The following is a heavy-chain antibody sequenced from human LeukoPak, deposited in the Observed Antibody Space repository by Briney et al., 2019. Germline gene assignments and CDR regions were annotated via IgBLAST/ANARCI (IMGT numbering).Heavy chain of an antibody. CDR2: IYYSGST. CDR3: ARDREGIAAAGIGWFDP. J-gene: IGHJ5*02. V-gene: IGHV4-61*09. D-gene: IGHD6-13*01. CDR1: GGSISSGGYY. Sequence: SQTLSLTCTVSGGSISSGGYYWSWIRQPPGKGLEWIGHIYYSGSTNYNPSLKSRVTISVDTSKNQFSLKLSSVTAADTAVYYCARDREGIAAAGIGWFDPWGQGTLVTVSS.